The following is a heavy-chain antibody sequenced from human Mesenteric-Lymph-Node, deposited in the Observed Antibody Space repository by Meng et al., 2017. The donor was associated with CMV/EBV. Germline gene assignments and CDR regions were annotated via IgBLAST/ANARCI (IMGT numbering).Heavy chain of an antibody. CDR3: AKFGSGEYYYGMDG. Sequence: GESLKISCVASGFNSIRFGIHWVRQAPRKGLVWVSTISSGGSSTTYADSVKGRFTISRDNAKNTLYLQMNSLRAEDTAVYYCAKFGSGEYYYGMDGWGQGTTVTVSS. J-gene: IGHJ6*02. CDR1: GFNSIRFG. CDR2: ISSGGSST. V-gene: IGHV3-74*01. D-gene: IGHD3-10*01.